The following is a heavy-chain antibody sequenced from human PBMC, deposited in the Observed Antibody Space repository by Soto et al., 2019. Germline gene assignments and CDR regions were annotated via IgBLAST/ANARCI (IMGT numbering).Heavy chain of an antibody. CDR2: ISNDGGVK. CDR1: TFTFSRYA. V-gene: IGHV3-30*14. Sequence: QGQLVESGGGVVLPGRSLRLSCAASTFTFSRYAMHWVRQAPGKGLEWVAAISNDGGVKYYADSVRGRFTISRDNSGNTLSLQMTSLRPEDTAVYYCARVPADGIEVYFDSWGRGTLVSVSS. J-gene: IGHJ4*02. CDR3: ARVPADGIEVYFDS. D-gene: IGHD1-20*01.